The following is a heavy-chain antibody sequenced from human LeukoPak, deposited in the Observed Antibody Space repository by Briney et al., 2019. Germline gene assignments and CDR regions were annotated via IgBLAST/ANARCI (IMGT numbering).Heavy chain of an antibody. CDR1: GYSISSGYY. Sequence: PSETLSLTCTVSGYSISSGYYWGWIRQPPGKGLEWIGEINHSGSTNYNPSLKSRVTISVDTSKNQFSLKLSSVTAADTAVYYCARRRDIVVVVAARNWFDPWGQGTLVTVSS. D-gene: IGHD2-15*01. CDR3: ARRRDIVVVVAARNWFDP. J-gene: IGHJ5*02. CDR2: INHSGST. V-gene: IGHV4-38-2*02.